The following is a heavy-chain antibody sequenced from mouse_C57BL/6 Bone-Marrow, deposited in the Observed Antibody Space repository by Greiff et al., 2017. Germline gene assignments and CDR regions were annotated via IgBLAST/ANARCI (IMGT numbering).Heavy chain of an antibody. CDR1: GFTFSDYG. Sequence: EVKVVESGGGLVQPGGSLKLSCAASGFTFSDYGMAWVRQAPRKGPEWVAFISNLAYSIYYADTVTGRFTISRENAKNTLYLEMSSLRSEDTAMYYCARHQDYYYGSRYFDVWGTGTTVTVSS. CDR2: ISNLAYSI. V-gene: IGHV5-15*01. D-gene: IGHD1-1*01. CDR3: ARHQDYYYGSRYFDV. J-gene: IGHJ1*03.